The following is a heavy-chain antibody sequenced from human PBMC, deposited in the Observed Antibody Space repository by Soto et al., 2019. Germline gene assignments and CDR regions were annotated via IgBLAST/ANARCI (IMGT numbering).Heavy chain of an antibody. D-gene: IGHD3-3*01. CDR1: GFSLTTSGVG. V-gene: IGHV2-5*02. J-gene: IGHJ4*02. CDR2: IYWDDDK. Sequence: QITLNESGPTQVKPRQTLTLTCTFSGFSLTTSGVGLGWIRQAPGKAPEGLAPIYWDDDKRYSPSLKSRLTITKDTSKNQVVLTMADLDPADTATYYCAHRVLRTVFGLVTTTASYFDFWGQGTPVAVSS. CDR3: AHRVLRTVFGLVTTTASYFDF.